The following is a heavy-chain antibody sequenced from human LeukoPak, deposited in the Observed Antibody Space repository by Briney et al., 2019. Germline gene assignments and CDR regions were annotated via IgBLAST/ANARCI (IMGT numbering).Heavy chain of an antibody. D-gene: IGHD1-7*01. V-gene: IGHV4-59*01. Sequence: PSETLSLTCSVSGGDIGNYHWSWIRQSPGRGLEWLGYVYYSGSTSYNPSLTSRVTMSVDTSKNQFSLKLSSVTAADTAIYYCARGSELITYFDSWGQGTLVTVSS. J-gene: IGHJ4*02. CDR2: VYYSGST. CDR3: ARGSELITYFDS. CDR1: GGDIGNYH.